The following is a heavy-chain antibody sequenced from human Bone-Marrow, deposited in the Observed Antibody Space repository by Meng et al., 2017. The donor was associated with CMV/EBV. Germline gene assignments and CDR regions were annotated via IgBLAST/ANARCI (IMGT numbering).Heavy chain of an antibody. CDR3: ATYHGYTGDLDY. Sequence: GESLKISCAASGFTFSSYSMNWVRQAPGKGLEWVSSISSSSSYIYYADSVKGRFTISRDNAKNSLYLQMNSLRAEDTAVYYCATYHGYTGDLDYWGQGTLVTVSS. CDR2: ISSSSSYI. J-gene: IGHJ4*02. CDR1: GFTFSSYS. D-gene: IGHD5-24*01. V-gene: IGHV3-21*01.